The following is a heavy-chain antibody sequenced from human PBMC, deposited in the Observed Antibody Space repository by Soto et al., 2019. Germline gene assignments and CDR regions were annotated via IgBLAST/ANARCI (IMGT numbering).Heavy chain of an antibody. V-gene: IGHV4-31*03. CDR2: IYYNGDT. CDR1: GGYISSGCYY. CDR3: ARSHRDNWGSPDYFDY. J-gene: IGHJ4*02. Sequence: PSETLSLTCPVSGGYISSGCYYWSWIRQHPGKGLEWIGYIYYNGDTYYNPSLKSRVSISIDTSKNQFSLRLTSVTAADTAVYYCARSHRDNWGSPDYFDYWGQGTLVTVSS. D-gene: IGHD7-27*01.